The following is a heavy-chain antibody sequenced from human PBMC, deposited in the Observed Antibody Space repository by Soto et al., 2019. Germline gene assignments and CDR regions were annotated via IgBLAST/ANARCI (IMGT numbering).Heavy chain of an antibody. CDR3: AKVNPGYSSSWSYFDY. D-gene: IGHD6-13*01. V-gene: IGHV3-23*04. Sequence: EVQLVESGGGLVKPGGSLRLSCAASGFTFSNAWMSWVRQAPGKGLEWVSAISGSGGSTYYADSVKGRFTISRDNSKNTLYLQMNSLRAEDTAVYYCAKVNPGYSSSWSYFDYWGQGTLVTVSS. J-gene: IGHJ4*02. CDR1: GFTFSNAW. CDR2: ISGSGGST.